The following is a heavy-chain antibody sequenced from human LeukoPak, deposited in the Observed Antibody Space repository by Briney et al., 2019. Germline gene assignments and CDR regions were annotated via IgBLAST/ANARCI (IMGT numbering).Heavy chain of an antibody. J-gene: IGHJ4*02. CDR2: ISSSSSYI. CDR1: GFTFSSYS. V-gene: IGHV3-21*01. CDR3: ARDRSIYSGYDLFDY. D-gene: IGHD5-12*01. Sequence: PGGSLRLSCAASGFTFSSYSMNWVRQAPGKGLEWVSSISSSSSYIYYADSVKGRFTISRDNAKNSLYLQMNSLRAEDTAVYYCARDRSIYSGYDLFDYWGQGTLVTVSS.